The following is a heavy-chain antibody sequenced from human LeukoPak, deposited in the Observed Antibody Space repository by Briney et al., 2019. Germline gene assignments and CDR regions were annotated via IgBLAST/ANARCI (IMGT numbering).Heavy chain of an antibody. CDR3: AREGYCRDDTCLSYDAFDI. CDR1: GFAFSSFE. CDR2: ISSRATNI. V-gene: IGHV3-48*03. J-gene: IGHJ3*02. Sequence: GGSLRLXCAASGFAFSSFEMNWVRQAPGKGLEWVSYISSRATNIYYADWVKCRFTSSRDNAKNSLYLQMNSLRAEDTAVYYCAREGYCRDDTCLSYDAFDIWGQGTMVTVSS. D-gene: IGHD2-15*01.